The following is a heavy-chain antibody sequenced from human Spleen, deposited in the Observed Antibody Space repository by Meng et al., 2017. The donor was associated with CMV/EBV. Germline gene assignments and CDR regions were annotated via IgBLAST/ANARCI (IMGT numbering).Heavy chain of an antibody. J-gene: IGHJ4*02. CDR2: IYSGGSST. CDR3: AREGGYRLRRSFDS. D-gene: IGHD5-18*01. V-gene: IGHV3-23*03. CDR1: GFIFYDFG. Sequence: SGFIFYDFGMSWVRQAPGKGLEWVSAIYSGGSSTYYADSVKGRFTISRDNSKNTLYLQMNSLGAADTAVYYCAREGGYRLRRSFDSWGQGTLVTVSS.